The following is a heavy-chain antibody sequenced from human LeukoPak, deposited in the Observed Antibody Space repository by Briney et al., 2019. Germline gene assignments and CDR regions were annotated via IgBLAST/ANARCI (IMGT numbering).Heavy chain of an antibody. Sequence: GGSLRLSCAASGFIFSNYAMSWVRQAPGKGLDWVSTISGSGVSTYYVDSVKGRFTISRDNFKNTLYLQMNSLRAEDTAVYYCAKLPWGTAARPNFGMDYWGQGILVTVSS. CDR2: ISGSGVST. CDR3: AKLPWGTAARPNFGMDY. J-gene: IGHJ4*02. V-gene: IGHV3-23*01. D-gene: IGHD6-6*01. CDR1: GFIFSNYA.